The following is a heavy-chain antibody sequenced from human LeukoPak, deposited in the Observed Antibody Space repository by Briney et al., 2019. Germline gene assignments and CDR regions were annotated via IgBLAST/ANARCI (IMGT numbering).Heavy chain of an antibody. CDR1: GITFSSYA. J-gene: IGHJ4*02. Sequence: PGRSLRLSCAASGITFSSYAMHWVRQAPGKGLEWVAVISYDGSNKYYADSVKGRFTISRDNSKNTLYLQMNSLRAEDTAMYYCAKDLFGGDCFDYWGQGTLVTVSS. V-gene: IGHV3-30*04. CDR3: AKDLFGGDCFDY. CDR2: ISYDGSNK. D-gene: IGHD2-21*02.